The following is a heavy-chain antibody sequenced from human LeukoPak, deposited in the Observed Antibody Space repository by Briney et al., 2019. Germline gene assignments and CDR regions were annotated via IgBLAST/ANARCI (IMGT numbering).Heavy chain of an antibody. V-gene: IGHV7-4-1*02. CDR2: INTKTGNP. J-gene: IGHJ4*02. Sequence: ASVKVSCKASGYTFTGHAMNWVRQAPGQGPEWMGYINTKTGNPTYAQGFTGRFVFSLDTSVSTAYLQISSLKPEDTGVYYCAKGGWVAVTGMDSWGQGTLVAVSS. CDR1: GYTFTGHA. D-gene: IGHD6-19*01. CDR3: AKGGWVAVTGMDS.